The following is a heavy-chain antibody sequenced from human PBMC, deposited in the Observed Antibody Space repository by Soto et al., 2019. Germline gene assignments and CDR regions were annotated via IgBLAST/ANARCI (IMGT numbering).Heavy chain of an antibody. D-gene: IGHD2-8*02. CDR2: ISDSGTNP. J-gene: IGHJ5*02. CDR3: ARYALGLSPWWYNWFDR. V-gene: IGHV3-23*01. CDR1: AFTFSTYA. Sequence: GGSLRLSCAASAFTFSTYAMNWVRQTPGEGLEWVSGISDSGTNPYYADSVKGRFTISRDNSKNTLYLQMDSLRAEDTGIYYCARYALGLSPWWYNWFDRWGQGTLVTVSS.